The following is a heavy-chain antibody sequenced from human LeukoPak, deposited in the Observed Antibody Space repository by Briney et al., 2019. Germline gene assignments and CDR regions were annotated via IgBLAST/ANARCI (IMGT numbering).Heavy chain of an antibody. D-gene: IGHD6-6*01. Sequence: ASVNVSCKASGYTFTSYDINWVRQAIGQGLEWMGWMNPNSGNTGYAQKFQGRVTMTRNTSISTAYMELSSLRSEDTAVYYCARGRRIAAPNPYYYYYYMDVWGKGTTVTVSS. V-gene: IGHV1-8*01. CDR2: MNPNSGNT. CDR3: ARGRRIAAPNPYYYYYYMDV. J-gene: IGHJ6*03. CDR1: GYTFTSYD.